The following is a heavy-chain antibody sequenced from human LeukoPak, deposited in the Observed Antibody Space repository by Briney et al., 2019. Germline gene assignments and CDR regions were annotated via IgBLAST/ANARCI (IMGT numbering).Heavy chain of an antibody. CDR3: AREVATITVAAAGGIDY. D-gene: IGHD6-13*01. J-gene: IGHJ4*02. V-gene: IGHV1-2*02. CDR1: GYTFTGYY. CDR2: INPNSGGT. Sequence: ASVKVSCKASGYTFTGYYMHWVRQAPGQGLEWMGWINPNSGGTNYAQKFQGRVTMTRDTSISTAYMELSRLRADDTAVYYCAREVATITVAAAGGIDYWGQGTLVTVSS.